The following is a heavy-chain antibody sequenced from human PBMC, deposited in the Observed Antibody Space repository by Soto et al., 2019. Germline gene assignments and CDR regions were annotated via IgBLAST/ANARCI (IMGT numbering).Heavy chain of an antibody. V-gene: IGHV4-31*03. CDR3: ARGQDYYGSGSYTYWFDP. J-gene: IGHJ5*02. D-gene: IGHD3-10*01. CDR2: IYYSGST. Sequence: SETLSLTCTVSGGSISSGGYYWSWIRQHPGKGLEWIGYIYYSGSTYYNPSLKSRVTISVDTSKNQFSLKLSSVTAADTAVYYCARGQDYYGSGSYTYWFDPWGQGTLVTVSS. CDR1: GGSISSGGYY.